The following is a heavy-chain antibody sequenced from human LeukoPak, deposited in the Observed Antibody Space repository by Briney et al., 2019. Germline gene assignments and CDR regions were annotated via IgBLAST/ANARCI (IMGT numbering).Heavy chain of an antibody. CDR3: ARDEGSAYPFDY. CDR1: GGSISNGSYY. D-gene: IGHD3-22*01. V-gene: IGHV4-61*02. CDR2: IYTSGST. J-gene: IGHJ4*02. Sequence: SSETLSLTCTVSGGSISNGSYYWSWIRQPAGKGLEWIGRIYTSGSTNYNPSLKSRVTISVDTSKNQFSLNLNSVTAADTAVYFCARDEGSAYPFDYWGQGTLVTVSS.